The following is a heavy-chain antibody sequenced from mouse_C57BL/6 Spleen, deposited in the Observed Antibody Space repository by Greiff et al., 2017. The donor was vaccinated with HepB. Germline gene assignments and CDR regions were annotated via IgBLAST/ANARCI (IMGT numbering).Heavy chain of an antibody. CDR2: INPNYGTT. Sequence: VQLQHSGPELVKPGASVKISCKASGYSFTDYNMNWVKQSNGKSLEWIGVINPNYGTTSYNQKFKGKATLTVDQSSSTAYMQLNSLTSEDSAVYYCASSIYYDYDGAWFAYWGQGTLVTVSA. D-gene: IGHD2-4*01. J-gene: IGHJ3*01. CDR1: GYSFTDYN. CDR3: ASSIYYDYDGAWFAY. V-gene: IGHV1-39*01.